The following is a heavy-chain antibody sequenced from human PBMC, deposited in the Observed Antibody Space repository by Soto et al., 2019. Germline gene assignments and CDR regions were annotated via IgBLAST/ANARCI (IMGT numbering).Heavy chain of an antibody. D-gene: IGHD6-6*01. J-gene: IGHJ6*02. CDR1: GGSISSTSYH. CDR3: ARLDGSSDNDYYYGMDV. Sequence: SETLSLTCTVSGGSISSTSYHLGWIRQPPGKRLEWIGSLFFTWSTYYNPSLKSRATLYVDTSKDQCSLKLRSVTATDTAVYYCARLDGSSDNDYYYGMDVWGQGTTVTVSS. V-gene: IGHV4-39*01. CDR2: LFFTWST.